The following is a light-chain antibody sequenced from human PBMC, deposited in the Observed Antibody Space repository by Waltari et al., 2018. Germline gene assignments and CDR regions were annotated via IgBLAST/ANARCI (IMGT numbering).Light chain of an antibody. Sequence: DIVMTQSPPSLAVIPGQAAAISCRSSQSLHHSNGNNYLDWYLQKPGQSPQLLIYFASKRASGVPDRFSCSASGIDFTLTISRVEAEDVGVYYCMQGLETPWTFGQGTKVEMK. J-gene: IGKJ1*01. CDR2: FAS. V-gene: IGKV2-28*01. CDR1: QSLHHSNGNNY. CDR3: MQGLETPWT.